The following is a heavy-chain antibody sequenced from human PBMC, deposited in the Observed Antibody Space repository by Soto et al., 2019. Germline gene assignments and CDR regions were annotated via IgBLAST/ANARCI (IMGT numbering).Heavy chain of an antibody. CDR1: GFTFGSYG. CDR3: ARPPYYYDTRGLAY. J-gene: IGHJ4*02. V-gene: IGHV3-33*01. CDR2: IWYDGSNK. Sequence: GGSLRLSCAASGFTFGSYGMHWVRQAPGKGLEWVAVIWYDGSNKYYADSVKGRFTISRDNSKNTLYLQMNSLRAEDTAVYYWARPPYYYDTRGLAYWGKGTLVTVSS. D-gene: IGHD3-22*01.